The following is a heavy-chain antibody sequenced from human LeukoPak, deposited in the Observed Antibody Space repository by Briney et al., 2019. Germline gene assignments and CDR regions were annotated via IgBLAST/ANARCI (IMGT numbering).Heavy chain of an antibody. CDR3: ARGPTYQPIDS. CDR2: IHYSGTT. V-gene: IGHV4-39*02. CDR1: GGSISSGNYY. J-gene: IGHJ4*02. D-gene: IGHD2-2*01. Sequence: SSETLSLTCTVSGGSISSGNYYWGWIRQPPGKGLDWIASIHYSGTTYYNPSLKSRFTISVDTSKNHFSLKLSSVTAADTAVYYCARGPTYQPIDSWGQGTLVTVSS.